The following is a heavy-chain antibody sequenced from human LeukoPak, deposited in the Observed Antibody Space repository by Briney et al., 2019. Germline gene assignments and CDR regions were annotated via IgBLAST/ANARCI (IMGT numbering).Heavy chain of an antibody. J-gene: IGHJ3*01. CDR3: AIRTGDSFDL. D-gene: IGHD3/OR15-3a*01. Sequence: ASVKVSCKASGYTFTDYYMHWVRQAPGQGREWMGWINLNSGGTNYAQKFQGRVSMTRDTSIFTAYMELSRLTSDDTAIYYCAIRTGDSFDLWGQGTVVTVSS. CDR1: GYTFTDYY. CDR2: INLNSGGT. V-gene: IGHV1-2*02.